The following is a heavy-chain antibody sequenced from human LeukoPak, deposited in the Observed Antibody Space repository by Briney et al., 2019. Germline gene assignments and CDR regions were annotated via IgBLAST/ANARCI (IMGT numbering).Heavy chain of an antibody. CDR2: IGGGGSTK. CDR3: AKTGGYCTATSCSPDY. D-gene: IGHD2-2*01. CDR1: GFTFSNYA. V-gene: IGHV3-23*01. Sequence: GGSLRLSCAASGFTFSNYAMSWVRQAPGKGLEWVSSIGGGGSTKYYADSVKGRFTISRDNSKNAVYLQMNSLRAEDTAVYYCAKTGGYCTATSCSPDYWGQGTLVTVSS. J-gene: IGHJ4*02.